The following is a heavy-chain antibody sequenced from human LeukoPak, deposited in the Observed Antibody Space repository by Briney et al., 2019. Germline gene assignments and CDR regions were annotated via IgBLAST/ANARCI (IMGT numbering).Heavy chain of an antibody. D-gene: IGHD2-2*01. Sequence: GESLKISCQGSGYSFTTYWIVWVRQMPGKGLEWMGIIYPGDSDTRYSPSFHGQVTISADKSISTAYLQWSSLKASDTAIYYCARHGSGTSPRFYYYMDVWGKGTTVTVSS. CDR2: IYPGDSDT. CDR1: GYSFTTYW. J-gene: IGHJ6*03. V-gene: IGHV5-51*01. CDR3: ARHGSGTSPRFYYYMDV.